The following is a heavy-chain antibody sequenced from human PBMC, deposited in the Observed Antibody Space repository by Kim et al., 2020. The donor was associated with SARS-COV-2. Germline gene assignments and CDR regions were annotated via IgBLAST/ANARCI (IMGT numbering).Heavy chain of an antibody. J-gene: IGHJ4*02. D-gene: IGHD6-19*01. Sequence: ADPAKSRFTISRDNSKNTLYLQMNSLRAEDTAVYYCARGGPVAGISYFDYWGQGTLVTVSS. V-gene: IGHV3-30*01. CDR3: ARGGPVAGISYFDY.